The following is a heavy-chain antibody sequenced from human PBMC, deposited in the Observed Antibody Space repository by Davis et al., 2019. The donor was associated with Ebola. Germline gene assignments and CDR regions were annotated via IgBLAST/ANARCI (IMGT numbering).Heavy chain of an antibody. CDR3: ARVSWGFIDY. V-gene: IGHV4-61*01. CDR1: GGSVSSGSYY. J-gene: IGHJ4*02. Sequence: SETLSLTCTVSGGSVSSGSYYWSWIRQPPGKGLEWIGYIYYSGSTNYNPSLKSRVTISVDTSKNQFSLKLSSVTAADTAVYYCARVSWGFIDYWGKGTLVTVSS. D-gene: IGHD3-10*01. CDR2: IYYSGST.